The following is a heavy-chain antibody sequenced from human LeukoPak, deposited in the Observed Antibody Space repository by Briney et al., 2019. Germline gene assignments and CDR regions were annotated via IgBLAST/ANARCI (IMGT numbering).Heavy chain of an antibody. J-gene: IGHJ4*02. CDR2: INPNSGGT. CDR3: AISDYGGKSPPLDY. Sequence: ASVKVSCKASGYTFTGHYMWWVRQAPGQGLEWMGWINPNSGGTNYAQKFQGRVTMTRDTSISTAYMELSRLRSDDTAVYYCAISDYGGKSPPLDYWGQGTLVTV. CDR1: GYTFTGHY. D-gene: IGHD4-23*01. V-gene: IGHV1-2*02.